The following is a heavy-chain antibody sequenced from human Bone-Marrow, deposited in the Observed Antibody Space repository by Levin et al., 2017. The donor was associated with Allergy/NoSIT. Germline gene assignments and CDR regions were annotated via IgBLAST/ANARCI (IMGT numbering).Heavy chain of an antibody. J-gene: IGHJ4*02. D-gene: IGHD3-16*01. Sequence: AGGSLRLSCAASGFTFSTYQMHWVRQAPGKGLVWVSRINGPGSTTAYADSVKGRFTISRDNARDTRELQMNSLTAEDTAVYYCATDHHYGFWGQGALVTVSS. CDR3: ATDHHYGF. CDR2: INGPGSTT. CDR1: GFTFSTYQ. V-gene: IGHV3-74*01.